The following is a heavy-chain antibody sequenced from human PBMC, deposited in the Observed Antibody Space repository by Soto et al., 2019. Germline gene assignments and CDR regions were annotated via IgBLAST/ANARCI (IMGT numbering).Heavy chain of an antibody. J-gene: IGHJ6*02. Sequence: QVQLVQSGAEVKKPGASVKVSCKASGYTFTSYYMHWVRQAPGQGLEWMGIINPSGGSTSYAQKFRGRVHMTGDTSTSTVYMELSSLRSEDTAVYYCARDCGYCSSTSRPTESYYYYYGMDVWGQGTTVTVSS. CDR1: GYTFTSYY. CDR2: INPSGGST. CDR3: ARDCGYCSSTSRPTESYYYYYGMDV. V-gene: IGHV1-46*03. D-gene: IGHD2-2*03.